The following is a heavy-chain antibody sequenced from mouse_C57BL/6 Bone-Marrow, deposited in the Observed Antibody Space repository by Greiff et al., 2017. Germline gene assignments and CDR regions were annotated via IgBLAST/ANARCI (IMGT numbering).Heavy chain of an antibody. V-gene: IGHV10-1*01. CDR2: IRSKSNNYAT. CDR1: GFSFHTYA. Sequence: EAGGGLVQPKGSLKLSCAASGFSFHTYAMNWVRQAPGKGLEWVARIRSKSNNYATYYADSVKDRFTISRDDSESMLYLQMNNLKTEDTAMYYCVRGGLYFDYWGQGTTLTVSS. J-gene: IGHJ2*01. D-gene: IGHD1-1*02. CDR3: VRGGLYFDY.